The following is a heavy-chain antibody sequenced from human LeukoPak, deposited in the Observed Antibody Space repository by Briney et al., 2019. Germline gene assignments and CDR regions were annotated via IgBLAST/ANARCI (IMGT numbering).Heavy chain of an antibody. D-gene: IGHD1-1*01. Sequence: GGSLRLSCAASGFTFSESWMTWVRQVPGQGLEWVAHINHEGGGIQYVDSVKGRFTISRDNAKGSVYLQRNSLRAEDTAIYHCATYTNWVAGDVWGQGTTVIVSS. V-gene: IGHV3-7*01. CDR1: GFTFSESW. CDR3: ATYTNWVAGDV. J-gene: IGHJ6*02. CDR2: INHEGGGI.